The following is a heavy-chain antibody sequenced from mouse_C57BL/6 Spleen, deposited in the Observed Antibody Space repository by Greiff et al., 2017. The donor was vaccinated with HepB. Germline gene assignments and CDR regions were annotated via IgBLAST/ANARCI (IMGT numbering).Heavy chain of an antibody. Sequence: QVQLQQPGAELVQPGASVKMSCKASGYTFTSYWITWVKQRPGQGLEWIGDIYPGSGSTNYNEKFKSKATLTVDTSSSTAYMQLSSLTSEDSAVYYCARSGYDYDGPWFAYWGQGTLVTVSA. D-gene: IGHD2-4*01. J-gene: IGHJ3*01. CDR1: GYTFTSYW. CDR3: ARSGYDYDGPWFAY. V-gene: IGHV1-55*01. CDR2: IYPGSGST.